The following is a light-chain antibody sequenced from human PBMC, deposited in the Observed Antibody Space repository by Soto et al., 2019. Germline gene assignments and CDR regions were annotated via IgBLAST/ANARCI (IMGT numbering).Light chain of an antibody. J-gene: IGLJ1*01. CDR3: SSYTNINTRACV. CDR2: EVT. Sequence: QSARTHPASVSRSPGQSITISCTGTSGDIGSYNRVSWYQQHPGKAPKLIIYEVTDRPSGVSNRFSGSKSGNTASLTISGLQAEDEAEYYCSSYTNINTRACVFGTGTKVTVL. V-gene: IGLV2-14*01. CDR1: SGDIGSYNR.